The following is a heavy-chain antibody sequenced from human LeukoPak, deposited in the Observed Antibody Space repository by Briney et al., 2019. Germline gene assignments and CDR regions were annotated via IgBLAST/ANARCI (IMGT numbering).Heavy chain of an antibody. V-gene: IGHV3-74*01. CDR3: ARGNYYGMDV. Sequence: GGSLRLSCAASGFTFSSYWMHWVRQAPGKGLRWVSRINSGGTTTYYADSVKGRFTISRDNAKNTMYLQVNSLRAEDTAVYYCARGNYYGMDVWGQGTTVTVSS. CDR2: INSGGTTT. CDR1: GFTFSSYW. J-gene: IGHJ6*02.